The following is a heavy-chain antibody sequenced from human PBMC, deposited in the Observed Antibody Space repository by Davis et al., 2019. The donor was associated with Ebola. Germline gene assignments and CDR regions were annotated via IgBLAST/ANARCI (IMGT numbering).Heavy chain of an antibody. D-gene: IGHD2-2*01. J-gene: IGHJ4*02. CDR2: ISGSGGST. Sequence: GESLKISCAASGFTFSSYAMSWVRQAPGKGLEWVSAISGSGGSTYYADSVKGRFTISRDNSKNTLYLQMNSLRAEDTAVYYCAKSSYCSSTSCYEDYFDYWGQGTLVTVSS. CDR3: AKSSYCSSTSCYEDYFDY. V-gene: IGHV3-23*01. CDR1: GFTFSSYA.